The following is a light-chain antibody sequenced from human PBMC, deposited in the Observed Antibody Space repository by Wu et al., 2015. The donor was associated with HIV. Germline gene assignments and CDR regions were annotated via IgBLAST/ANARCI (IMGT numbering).Light chain of an antibody. CDR3: QQSYNTPLT. V-gene: IGKV1-39*01. Sequence: DIQMTQSPSSLSASVGDRVTITCRASQSISNYLNWYQEKPGRAPKLLLYAASSLQSGVPSRFSGSGSGTDFTLTIGSLQPEDFATYYCQQSYNTPLTFGPGTKVDIK. CDR2: AAS. CDR1: QSISNY. J-gene: IGKJ3*01.